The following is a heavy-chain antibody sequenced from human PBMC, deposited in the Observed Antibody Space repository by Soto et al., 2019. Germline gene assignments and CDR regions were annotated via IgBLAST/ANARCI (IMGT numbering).Heavy chain of an antibody. CDR3: ASATPPPASMVRGVTARYGMDV. D-gene: IGHD3-10*01. V-gene: IGHV1-46*01. Sequence: GASVKVSCKASGYTFTSYYIHWVRQAPGQGLEWMGIINPSGGSTSYAQKFQGRVTMTRDTSTSTVYMELSSLRSEDTAVYYCASATPPPASMVRGVTARYGMDVWGQGTTVTVSS. J-gene: IGHJ6*02. CDR1: GYTFTSYY. CDR2: INPSGGST.